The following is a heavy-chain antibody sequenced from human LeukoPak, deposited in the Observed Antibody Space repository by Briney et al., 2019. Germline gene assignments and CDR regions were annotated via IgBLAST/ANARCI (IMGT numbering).Heavy chain of an antibody. Sequence: PGGSLRLSCAASGFTFSSYAMSWVRQAPGKGLEWVSGISGSGGSTFYADSVKGRFTISRDNSKNTLYLQMNSLRADDTAVYYCAKGARWELPLDYWGQGTLVTVSS. CDR2: ISGSGGST. CDR3: AKGARWELPLDY. D-gene: IGHD1-26*01. CDR1: GFTFSSYA. J-gene: IGHJ4*02. V-gene: IGHV3-23*01.